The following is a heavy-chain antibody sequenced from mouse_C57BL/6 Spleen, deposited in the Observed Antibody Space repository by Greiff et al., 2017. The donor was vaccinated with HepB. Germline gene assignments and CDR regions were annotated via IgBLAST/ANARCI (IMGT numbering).Heavy chain of an antibody. CDR2: IDPENGDT. D-gene: IGHD2-5*01. V-gene: IGHV14-4*01. Sequence: EVKLQESGAELVRPGASVKLSCTASGFNIKDDYMHWVKQRPEQGLEWIGWIDPENGDTEYASKFQGKATITADTSSNTAYLQLSSLTSEDTAVYYCTVAYYSNYYAMDYWGQGTSVTVSS. CDR3: TVAYYSNYYAMDY. CDR1: GFNIKDDY. J-gene: IGHJ4*01.